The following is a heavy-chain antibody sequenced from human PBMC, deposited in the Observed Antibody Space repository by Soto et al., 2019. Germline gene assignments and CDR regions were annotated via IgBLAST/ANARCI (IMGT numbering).Heavy chain of an antibody. D-gene: IGHD2-15*01. Sequence: GESLKISCKGSGYSFTSYWIGWVRQMPGKGLEWMGIIYPGDSDTRYSPSFQGQVTNSADKSISTAYLQWSSLKASDTAMYYCARQDCSGGSCYYYYGMDVWGQGTTVTVSS. J-gene: IGHJ6*02. V-gene: IGHV5-51*01. CDR3: ARQDCSGGSCYYYYGMDV. CDR2: IYPGDSDT. CDR1: GYSFTSYW.